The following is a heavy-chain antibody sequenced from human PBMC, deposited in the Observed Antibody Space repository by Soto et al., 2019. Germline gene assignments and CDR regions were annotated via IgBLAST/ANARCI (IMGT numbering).Heavy chain of an antibody. J-gene: IGHJ2*01. Sequence: QVQLVQSGAEVKKPGSSVKVSCKASGGTFSSYAISWVRQATGQGLEWMGGIIPIFGTANYAQKFQGRVTITADESTSTSYMELSSLRSEDTAVYYCARLAGAAAGLPYWYFDLWGRGTLVTVSS. V-gene: IGHV1-69*12. CDR3: ARLAGAAAGLPYWYFDL. CDR2: IIPIFGTA. CDR1: GGTFSSYA. D-gene: IGHD6-13*01.